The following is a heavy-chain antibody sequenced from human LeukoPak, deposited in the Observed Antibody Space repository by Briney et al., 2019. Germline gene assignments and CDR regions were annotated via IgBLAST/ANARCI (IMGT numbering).Heavy chain of an antibody. CDR1: GYTFTSYG. Sequence: ASVKVSCKASGYTFTSYGISWVRQAPGQGLEWMGWISAYNGNTNYAQKLQGRVTMTTDTSTSTAYMELRSLRSDDTAVYYCARDGSSVLRYFDWLSWSDPWGQGTLVTVSS. D-gene: IGHD3-9*01. J-gene: IGHJ5*02. CDR2: ISAYNGNT. CDR3: ARDGSSVLRYFDWLSWSDP. V-gene: IGHV1-18*01.